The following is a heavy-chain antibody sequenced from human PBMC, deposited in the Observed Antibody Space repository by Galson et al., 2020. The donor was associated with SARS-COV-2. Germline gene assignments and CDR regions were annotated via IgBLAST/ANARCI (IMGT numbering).Heavy chain of an antibody. Sequence: SQPLSLTCAISGDSVSSNSAAWNWIRQSPSRGLEWLGRTYYRSKWYNDYAVSVKSRITINPDTSNNHFSLQLNSVTPEDTAVYYCARVWFGELSPYYYYMDVWGKGTTVTISS. V-gene: IGHV6-1*01. D-gene: IGHD3-10*01. CDR1: GDSVSSNSAA. CDR3: ARVWFGELSPYYYYMDV. J-gene: IGHJ6*03. CDR2: TYYRSKWYN.